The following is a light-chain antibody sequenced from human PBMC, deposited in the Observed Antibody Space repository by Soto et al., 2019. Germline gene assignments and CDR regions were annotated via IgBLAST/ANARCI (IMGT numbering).Light chain of an antibody. Sequence: QSVLTQPASVSDSPGQSITISCTGTSSDVGAYIHVSWYQQHPGKAPKLMIYDVTHRPSGVSNRFSGSKSGSTASLIISGRQAEDEADYYCVSYTSSSTYVFGTGTKLTVL. V-gene: IGLV2-14*01. J-gene: IGLJ1*01. CDR3: VSYTSSSTYV. CDR1: SSDVGAYIH. CDR2: DVT.